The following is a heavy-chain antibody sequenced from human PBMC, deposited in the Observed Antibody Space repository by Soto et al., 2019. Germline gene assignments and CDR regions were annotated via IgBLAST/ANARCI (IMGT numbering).Heavy chain of an antibody. V-gene: IGHV4-39*01. CDR2: IYYSGST. D-gene: IGHD2-15*01. CDR1: GGSISSSSYY. Sequence: SETLSLTCTVSGGSISSSSYYWGWIRQPPGKGLEWIGSIYYSGSTYYNPSLKSRVTISVDTSKNQFSLKLSSVTAADTAVYYCARPYCSGGSCYGWFDPWGQGTLVTVSS. J-gene: IGHJ5*02. CDR3: ARPYCSGGSCYGWFDP.